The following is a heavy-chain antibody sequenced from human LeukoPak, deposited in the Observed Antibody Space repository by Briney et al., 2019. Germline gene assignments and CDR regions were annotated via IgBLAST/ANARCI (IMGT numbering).Heavy chain of an antibody. J-gene: IGHJ6*02. Sequence: ASVKVSCKASGYTFTSYGISWVRQAPGQGLEWMGWISAYNGNTNYAQKLQGRVTMTTDTSTSTAYMELRSLRSDDTAVYYCARGLDILTGYSYYYYYYGMDVWGQGTTVTVSS. CDR3: ARGLDILTGYSYYYYYYGMDV. V-gene: IGHV1-18*01. D-gene: IGHD3-9*01. CDR2: ISAYNGNT. CDR1: GYTFTSYG.